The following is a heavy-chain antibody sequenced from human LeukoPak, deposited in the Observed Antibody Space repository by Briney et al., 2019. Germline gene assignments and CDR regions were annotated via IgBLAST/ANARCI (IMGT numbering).Heavy chain of an antibody. CDR1: GFTFSSYA. Sequence: PGRSLRLSCAASGFTFSSYAMHWVRQAPGKGLEWVAVISYDGSNKYYADSVKGRFTISRDNSKNTLYLQMNSLRAEDTAVYYCARVGDYGSGSIYFDYWGQGTPVTVSS. V-gene: IGHV3-30-3*01. CDR3: ARVGDYGSGSIYFDY. D-gene: IGHD3-10*01. J-gene: IGHJ4*02. CDR2: ISYDGSNK.